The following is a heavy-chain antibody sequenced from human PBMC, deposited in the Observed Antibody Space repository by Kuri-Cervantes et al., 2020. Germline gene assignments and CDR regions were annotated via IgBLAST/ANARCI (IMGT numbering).Heavy chain of an antibody. CDR3: ARARGGSGSYCLVFSPR. D-gene: IGHD3-10*01. V-gene: IGHV3-53*01. CDR1: GFTVSSNY. Sequence: GGSLRLSCEASGFTVSSNYMSWVRQAPGKGLEWVSVIYSGGSTYYADSVKGRFTISRDNSKNTLYLQMNSLRAEDTAVYYCARARGGSGSYCLVFSPRWDQGTLVTVSS. J-gene: IGHJ4*02. CDR2: IYSGGST.